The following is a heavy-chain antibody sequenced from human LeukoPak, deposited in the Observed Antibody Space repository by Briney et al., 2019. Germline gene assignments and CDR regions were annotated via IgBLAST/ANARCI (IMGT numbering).Heavy chain of an antibody. J-gene: IGHJ6*03. D-gene: IGHD6-6*01. CDR3: ARDGSSAPPGYYYYMDV. CDR1: GFTVSRNY. CDR2: IYSGGNT. V-gene: IGHV3-66*01. Sequence: PGGSLRLSCAASGFTVSRNYMSWVRQAPGKGLECVSVIYSGGNTYYTDSVKGRFTISRDNSKNTLYLQMNSLRAEDTAVYYCARDGSSAPPGYYYYMDVWGKGTTVTVSS.